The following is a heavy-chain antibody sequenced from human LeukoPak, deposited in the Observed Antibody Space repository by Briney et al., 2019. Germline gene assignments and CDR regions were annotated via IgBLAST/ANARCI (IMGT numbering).Heavy chain of an antibody. V-gene: IGHV1-8*03. J-gene: IGHJ6*03. CDR3: ARGPGIAVAGTSSYYMDV. CDR2: MNPNSGNT. D-gene: IGHD6-19*01. CDR1: GYTFTSYD. Sequence: ASVKVSCKASGYTFTSYDINWVRQATGQGLEWMGWMNPNSGNTGYAQKFQGRVTITRNTSISTAYMELSSLRSEDTAVYYCARGPGIAVAGTSSYYMDVWGKGTTVTVSS.